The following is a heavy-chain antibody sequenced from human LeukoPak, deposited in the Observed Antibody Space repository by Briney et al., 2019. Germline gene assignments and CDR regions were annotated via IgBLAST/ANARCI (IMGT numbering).Heavy chain of an antibody. D-gene: IGHD3-3*01. CDR2: IYYSGST. CDR1: GGSISSHY. CDR3: ARSGARDFWSGYYILYDYYYYMDV. V-gene: IGHV4-59*11. J-gene: IGHJ6*03. Sequence: SETLSLTCTVSGGSISSHYWSWIRQPPGKRLAWIGYIYYSGSTNYNPSLKSRVTTSVDTSKNQFSLKLSSVTAADTAVYYCARSGARDFWSGYYILYDYYYYMDVWGKGTTVTVSS.